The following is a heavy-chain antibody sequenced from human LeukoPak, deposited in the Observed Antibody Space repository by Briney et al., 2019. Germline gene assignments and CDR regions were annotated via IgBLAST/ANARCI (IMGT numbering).Heavy chain of an antibody. CDR2: IYTSGST. D-gene: IGHD3-3*01. V-gene: IGHV4-4*07. CDR3: ARDFEVWDYDFWSGYPYYFDY. CDR1: GGSISSYY. J-gene: IGHJ4*02. Sequence: PSETLSLTCTVSGGSISSYYWSWIRQPAGKGLVWIGRIYTSGSTNYNPSLKSRVTMSVDTSKNQFSLKLSSVTAADTAVYYCARDFEVWDYDFWSGYPYYFDYWGQGTLVTVSS.